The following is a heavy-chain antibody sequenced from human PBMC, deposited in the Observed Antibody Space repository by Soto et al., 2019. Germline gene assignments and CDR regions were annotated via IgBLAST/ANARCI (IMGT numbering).Heavy chain of an antibody. CDR3: AGEVGATLNWFDP. J-gene: IGHJ5*02. D-gene: IGHD1-26*01. V-gene: IGHV1-69*01. Sequence: QVQLVQSGAEVKKPGSSVKVSCKASGGTFTTYAITWVRQAPGQGLEWMGGIIPIFGTANYAQKFQGGVTITADDSTSTASMHLSSLRSGDAAVYYCAGEVGATLNWFDPWGQGTLVTVSS. CDR2: IIPIFGTA. CDR1: GGTFTTYA.